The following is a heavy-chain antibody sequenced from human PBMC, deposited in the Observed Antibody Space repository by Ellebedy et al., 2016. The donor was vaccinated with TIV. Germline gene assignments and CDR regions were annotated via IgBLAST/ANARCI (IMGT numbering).Heavy chain of an antibody. J-gene: IGHJ4*02. CDR2: MKQDGTEK. D-gene: IGHD4-23*01. V-gene: IGHV3-7*01. CDR1: GCTFSSYW. Sequence: GESLKISCAASGCTFSSYWMSWVRQAPGEGLEWVANMKQDGTEKYYVDSVKCRFTISRDNTKNSLYLQMNSLRAEDTAVYYCARVTTLDTGTGYYFDYWGQGTLVTVSS. CDR3: ARVTTLDTGTGYYFDY.